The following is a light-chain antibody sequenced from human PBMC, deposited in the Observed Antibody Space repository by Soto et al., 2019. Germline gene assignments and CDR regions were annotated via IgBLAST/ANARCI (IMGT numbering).Light chain of an antibody. V-gene: IGLV2-8*01. CDR2: EVT. CDR1: SSDVGAYNY. Sequence: QSALTQPPSASGSPGQSVTISCTGTSSDVGAYNYVYWYRQYPGKAPKLLIFEVTSRPSGVPDRFSGSKSGNTASLTVSGLQAEDEAHYYCSSYAGSNTWVFGGGTKLTVL. J-gene: IGLJ3*02. CDR3: SSYAGSNTWV.